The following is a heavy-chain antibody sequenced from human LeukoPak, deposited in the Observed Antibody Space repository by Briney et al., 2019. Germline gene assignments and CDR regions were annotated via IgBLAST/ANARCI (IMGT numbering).Heavy chain of an antibody. J-gene: IGHJ4*02. CDR2: ISGSGGST. CDR1: GFTFSSYA. D-gene: IGHD6-19*01. Sequence: GGSLRLSCAASGFTFSSYAMSCCRQAPGKGLEWVSVISGSGGSTYYADSVKGRFTISRDNFENTLYLQMNYLREEDTALYYCAKAFSSGWSPFDYWGQGALVTVSS. CDR3: AKAFSSGWSPFDY. V-gene: IGHV3-23*01.